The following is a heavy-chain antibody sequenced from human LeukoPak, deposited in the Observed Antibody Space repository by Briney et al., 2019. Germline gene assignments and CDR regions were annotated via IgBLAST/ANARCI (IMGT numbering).Heavy chain of an antibody. J-gene: IGHJ4*02. CDR2: INPSGGST. D-gene: IGHD3-22*01. Sequence: ASVKVSCKASGYTFTSYYMHWVRQAPGQGLEWMGIINPSGGSTSYAQKFQGRVTMTRDTSTSTVYMELSSLRSEDTAVYYCARELAGDYYDSSGYYPFGYWGQGTLVTVSS. V-gene: IGHV1-46*01. CDR3: ARELAGDYYDSSGYYPFGY. CDR1: GYTFTSYY.